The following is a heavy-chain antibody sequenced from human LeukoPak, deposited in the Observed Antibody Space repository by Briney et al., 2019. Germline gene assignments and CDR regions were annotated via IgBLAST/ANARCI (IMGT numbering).Heavy chain of an antibody. CDR1: GGSFSGYY. CDR2: INHSGST. J-gene: IGHJ4*02. Sequence: SETLSLTCAVYGGSFSGYYWSWIRQPPGKGLEWIGEINHSGSTNYNPSLKSRVTISVDTSKNQFSLKLSSVTAADTAVYYCARGYPYTPVVTPDQLFFYWGQGTLVTVSS. CDR3: ARGYPYTPVVTPDQLFFY. V-gene: IGHV4-34*01. D-gene: IGHD4-23*01.